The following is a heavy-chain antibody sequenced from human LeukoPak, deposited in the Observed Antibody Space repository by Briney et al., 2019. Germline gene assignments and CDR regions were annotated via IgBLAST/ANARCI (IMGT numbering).Heavy chain of an antibody. CDR2: VSPGGST. D-gene: IGHD3-10*01. V-gene: IGHV4-34*01. J-gene: IGHJ4*02. Sequence: SETLSLTCAMHSESSGGDDWTWIRQPPGRGLEWNGEVSPGGSTRYNPSLRSRVTISLDTSKNQFSLRLSSVTAADTAVYYCARAISTYYYGSGSYSKWVMRRSTFDYWGQGTLVTVSS. CDR1: SESSGGDD. CDR3: ARAISTYYYGSGSYSKWVMRRSTFDY.